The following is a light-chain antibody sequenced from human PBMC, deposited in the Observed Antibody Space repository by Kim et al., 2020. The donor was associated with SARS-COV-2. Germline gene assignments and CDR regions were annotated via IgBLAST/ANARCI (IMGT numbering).Light chain of an antibody. V-gene: IGKV1D-13*01. CDR3: QQFNNLYT. CDR1: EGISSA. Sequence: LAACVGGRVTITCRASEGISSALAWYQQKPGKVPNLLIYDASSVESGVPSRFSGSGSGTDFTLTISSLQPEDFATYYCQQFNNLYTFGQGTKLEI. J-gene: IGKJ2*01. CDR2: DAS.